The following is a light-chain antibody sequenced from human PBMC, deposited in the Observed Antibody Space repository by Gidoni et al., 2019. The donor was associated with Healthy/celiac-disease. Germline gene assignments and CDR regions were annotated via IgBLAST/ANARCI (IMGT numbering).Light chain of an antibody. CDR3: QVWDSSSDHPYYV. CDR1: NIGSKR. Sequence: SYVLTQPPPVSVAPGQTARITCGGNNIGSKRGHWYQQKPVQDPVLVVYDDSDRPSGIPERFSRSNSGNTATLTISRVEAGDEADYYCQVWDSSSDHPYYVFGTGTKVTVL. J-gene: IGLJ1*01. CDR2: DDS. V-gene: IGLV3-21*02.